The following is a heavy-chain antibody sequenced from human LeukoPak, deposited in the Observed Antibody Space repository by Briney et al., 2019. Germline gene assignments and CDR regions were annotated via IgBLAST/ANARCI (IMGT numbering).Heavy chain of an antibody. J-gene: IGHJ6*02. CDR3: ASPFGVVPAAIPHGMDV. V-gene: IGHV1-69*04. Sequence: SVKVSCKASGGTFSSYAISWVRQAPGQGLEWMGRIIPTLGIANYAQKFQGRVTITADKSTSTAYMELSSLRSEDTAVYYCASPFGVVPAAIPHGMDVWGQGTTVTVSS. CDR2: IIPTLGIA. CDR1: GGTFSSYA. D-gene: IGHD2-2*02.